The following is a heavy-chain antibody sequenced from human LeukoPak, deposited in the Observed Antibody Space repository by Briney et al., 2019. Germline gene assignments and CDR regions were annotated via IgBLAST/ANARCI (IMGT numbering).Heavy chain of an antibody. CDR2: IKQDESEK. CDR1: GFTLSSYW. CDR3: ARDTDSGSYDY. Sequence: GGSLRLSCAASGFTLSSYWMSWVRPAPGKGLEWVANIKQDESEKYYVDSVKGRFTISRDNAKNPLYLQMNSLRAEDTAVYYCARDTDSGSYDYWGQGTLVTVSS. D-gene: IGHD1-26*01. V-gene: IGHV3-7*01. J-gene: IGHJ4*02.